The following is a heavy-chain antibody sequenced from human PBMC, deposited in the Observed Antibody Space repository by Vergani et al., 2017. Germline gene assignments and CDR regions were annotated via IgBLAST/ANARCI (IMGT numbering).Heavy chain of an antibody. CDR1: GFTFSSYA. Sequence: EVQLLESGGGLVQPGGSLRLSCAASGFTFSSYAMSWVRQAPGKGLEWVSALSGSGASTYSADSVKGRFTISRDNSKNTLYLQMNSLRAEDTAVYYCAKGYYYYYGMDVWGQGTTVTVSS. D-gene: IGHD1-14*01. CDR2: LSGSGAST. J-gene: IGHJ6*02. CDR3: AKGYYYYYGMDV. V-gene: IGHV3-23*01.